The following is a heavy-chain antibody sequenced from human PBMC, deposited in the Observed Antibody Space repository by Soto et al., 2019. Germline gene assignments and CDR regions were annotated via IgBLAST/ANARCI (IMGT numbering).Heavy chain of an antibody. CDR3: AKIIGYCSGGSCYPSH. CDR2: ISGSGGST. CDR1: GFTFSSYA. V-gene: IGHV3-23*01. D-gene: IGHD2-15*01. J-gene: IGHJ4*02. Sequence: GGSLRLSCAASGFTFSSYAMSWVRQAPGKGLEWVSAISGSGGSTYCADSVKGRFTISRDNSKNTLYLQMNSLRAEDTAVYYCAKIIGYCSGGSCYPSHWGQGTLVTVSS.